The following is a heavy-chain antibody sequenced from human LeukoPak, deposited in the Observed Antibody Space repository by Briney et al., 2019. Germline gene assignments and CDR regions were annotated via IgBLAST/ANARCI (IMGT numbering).Heavy chain of an antibody. CDR3: ASLARDY. V-gene: IGHV3-53*01. CDR2: IHNDGST. D-gene: IGHD3-3*02. CDR1: GFIVSNTY. Sequence: GGSLRLSCAASGFIVSNTYMTWVRQAPGKGLEWVSVIHNDGSTYHADSVKGRFTVSRDNSKNMVFLRMNSLRVEDTAVYFCASLARDYWGQGTLVSVSS. J-gene: IGHJ4*02.